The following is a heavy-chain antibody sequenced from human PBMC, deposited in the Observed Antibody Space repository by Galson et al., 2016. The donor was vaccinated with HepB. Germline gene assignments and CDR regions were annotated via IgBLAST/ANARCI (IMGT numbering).Heavy chain of an antibody. CDR2: ISRTGDVT. CDR3: AKDRDDDGDFAFDH. Sequence: SLRLSCAASGFIFTNYVMSWVRQAPGKGLEWVSYISRTGDVTTYADSVRGRFSISRDNSKNTLYLQMYSLRAEDTAVYYCAKDRDDDGDFAFDHWGQGTLVTVSS. V-gene: IGHV3-23*01. D-gene: IGHD4-17*01. CDR1: GFIFTNYV. J-gene: IGHJ4*02.